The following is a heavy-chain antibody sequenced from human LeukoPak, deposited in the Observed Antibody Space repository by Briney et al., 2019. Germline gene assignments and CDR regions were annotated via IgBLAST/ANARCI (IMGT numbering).Heavy chain of an antibody. CDR2: MNPNSGNT. J-gene: IGHJ4*02. CDR1: GYTFKNYD. Sequence: ASVTVSCQASGYTFKNYDINWVRQATGHGLEWMGWMNPNSGNTGFAQKFQDRVSMTRDTSINTAYMELTSLRSGDTAVYYCARATPGGLHGYSFDYWGQGTVVTVYS. V-gene: IGHV1-8*02. CDR3: ARATPGGLHGYSFDY. D-gene: IGHD5-24*01.